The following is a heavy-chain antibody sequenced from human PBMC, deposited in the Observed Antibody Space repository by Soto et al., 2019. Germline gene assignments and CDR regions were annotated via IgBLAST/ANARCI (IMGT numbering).Heavy chain of an antibody. V-gene: IGHV3-9*01. CDR3: AKEISFRGWVNLFVEY. CDR2: ISYNSGSV. D-gene: IGHD3-10*02. CDR1: GFTFDVYD. J-gene: IGHJ4*02. Sequence: EVQLVESGGGWVQPGRSLRLSCAASGFTFDVYDMHWVRQAPGKGLEWVAGISYNSGSVGYADSVKGRFTISRDNAKNSMQLNINSLRAEDTAVYYCAKEISFRGWVNLFVEYWGQGTLVTVSP.